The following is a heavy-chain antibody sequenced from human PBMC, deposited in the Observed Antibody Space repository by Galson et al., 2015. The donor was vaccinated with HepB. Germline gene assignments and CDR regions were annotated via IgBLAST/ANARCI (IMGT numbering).Heavy chain of an antibody. V-gene: IGHV3-9*01. D-gene: IGHD3-22*01. J-gene: IGHJ3*01. CDR2: VNWNSGNI. CDR1: GFTFDAYA. Sequence: SLRLSCAPSGFTFDAYAMHWVRQAPGKGLEWVSGVNWNSGNIGYADSVKGRFTISRDNAKTSLYLQMNSLRAEDTALYYCAIASYSYESTGYGFAFDVWGQGTMVTVSS. CDR3: AIASYSYESTGYGFAFDV.